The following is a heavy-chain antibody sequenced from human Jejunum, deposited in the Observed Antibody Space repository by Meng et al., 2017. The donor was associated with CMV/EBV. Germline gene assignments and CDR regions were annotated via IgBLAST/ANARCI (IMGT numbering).Heavy chain of an antibody. CDR3: AKVGSRYYFES. D-gene: IGHD3-10*01. J-gene: IGHJ4*02. V-gene: IGHV3-74*01. CDR1: GFTFSSYW. Sequence: AASGFTFSSYWMHWVRQAPGKGLMWVSRINSDGTSTSYADSVKGRLTISRDNAKNTLYLQMHSLRVEDTATYFCAKVGSRYYFESWGQGLLVTVSS. CDR2: INSDGTST.